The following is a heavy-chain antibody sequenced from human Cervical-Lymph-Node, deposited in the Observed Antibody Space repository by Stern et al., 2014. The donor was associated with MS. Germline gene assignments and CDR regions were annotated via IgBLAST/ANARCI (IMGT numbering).Heavy chain of an antibody. V-gene: IGHV1-69*06. CDR2: IIPVFDTA. Sequence: QVQLVQSVAEVKKPASSVKVSCKASGGTSSNLVISWLRQAPGQGLEWVGGIIPVFDTANYAQKFQGRVTISADRSTSTVYLELIGLRSEDTAVYYCAREQGHWFDPWGQGTLVTVSS. CDR1: GGTSSNLV. J-gene: IGHJ5*02. CDR3: AREQGHWFDP.